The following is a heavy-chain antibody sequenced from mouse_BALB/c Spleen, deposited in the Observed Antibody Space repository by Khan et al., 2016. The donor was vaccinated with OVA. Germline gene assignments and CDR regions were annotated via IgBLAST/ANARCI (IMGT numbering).Heavy chain of an antibody. J-gene: IGHJ3*01. Sequence: QMQLVQSGPELKKPGEIVKISCKASGFTFTNYGINWVKQSPGKGLKWMGWINTYTGKPTYVDDFKGRFAFSLENSASTAYLQINNLKNEDTATLFYTRARECRLDTWFTYWGQGTLVTVSA. CDR3: TRARECRLDTWFTY. V-gene: IGHV9-3-1*01. CDR2: INTYTGKP. CDR1: GFTFTNYG.